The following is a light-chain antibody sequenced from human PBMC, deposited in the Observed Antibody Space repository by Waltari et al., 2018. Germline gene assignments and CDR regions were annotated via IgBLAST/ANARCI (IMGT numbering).Light chain of an antibody. J-gene: IGLJ2*01. Sequence: QLVLTQSPSASASLGASVKLTCTLSSEHSSYAIAWHQQQPEKGPRYLMKLNSDGSQNKGAGFPYRFSGSSSGADRYLTISSLQSEDEADYYCQTWGTGIHGAFGGGTKLTVL. CDR1: SEHSSYA. CDR2: LNSDGSQ. V-gene: IGLV4-69*01. CDR3: QTWGTGIHGA.